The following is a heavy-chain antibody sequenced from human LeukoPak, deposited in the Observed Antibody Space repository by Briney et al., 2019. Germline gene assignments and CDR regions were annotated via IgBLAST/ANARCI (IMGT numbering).Heavy chain of an antibody. CDR2: IIPIFGTA. J-gene: IGHJ4*02. CDR1: GDTSSIYA. Sequence: SLKVSCKPSGDTSSIYAISWVRQAPGQGLEWMGGIIPIFGTANYTQKFQGRVTITADESTSTAYTELSSPRSEDTAVYYCARISRDGYNYSDYWGQGTLVTVSS. CDR3: ARISRDGYNYSDY. V-gene: IGHV1-69*13. D-gene: IGHD5-24*01.